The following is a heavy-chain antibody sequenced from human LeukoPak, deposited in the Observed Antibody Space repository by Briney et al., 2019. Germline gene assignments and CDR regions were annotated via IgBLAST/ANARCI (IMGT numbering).Heavy chain of an antibody. D-gene: IGHD2/OR15-2a*01. CDR1: GFTIGSYW. J-gene: IGHJ3*01. CDR2: IRQDGSEK. V-gene: IGHV3-7*01. Sequence: GGSLRLSCAGSGFTIGSYWMSWVRQAPGKGLEWVANIRQDGSEKYYVDSVKGRLTTSRDNAKNSLYLQMNSLRAEDTGIYYCARAGYYGDDAFDLWGQGTMVTASS. CDR3: ARAGYYGDDAFDL.